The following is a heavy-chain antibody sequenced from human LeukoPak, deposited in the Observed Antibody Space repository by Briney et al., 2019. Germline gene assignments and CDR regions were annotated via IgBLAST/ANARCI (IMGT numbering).Heavy chain of an antibody. J-gene: IGHJ5*02. CDR3: ARLSSGYYWFDP. D-gene: IGHD3-22*01. CDR1: GGSISSSNW. V-gene: IGHV4-4*02. Sequence: PSETLSLTCAVSGGSISSSNWWSWVRQPPGKGLEWIGEIYHSGSTNYNPSLKSRVTISVDTSKNQFSLKLSSVTAADTAVYYCARLSSGYYWFDPWGQGTLVTVSS. CDR2: IYHSGST.